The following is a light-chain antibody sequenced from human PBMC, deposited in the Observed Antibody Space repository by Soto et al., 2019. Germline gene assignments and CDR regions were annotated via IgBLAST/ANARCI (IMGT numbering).Light chain of an antibody. CDR1: SSNIGNNA. CDR2: CDD. CDR3: STWDDSLNGVV. J-gene: IGLJ2*01. Sequence: QSVLTQPPSVSEAPRQRVTISCSGSSSNIGNNAVNWYQQLPGKAPKLLIYCDDLLPSGVPDRFSGSKSGTSASLAISGLQSEDEADYYCSTWDDSLNGVVFGGGTKLTVL. V-gene: IGLV1-36*01.